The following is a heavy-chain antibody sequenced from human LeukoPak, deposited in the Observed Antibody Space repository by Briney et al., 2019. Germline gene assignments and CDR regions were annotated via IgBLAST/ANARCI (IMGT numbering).Heavy chain of an antibody. CDR3: AREYYDFWSGYLDY. D-gene: IGHD3-3*01. J-gene: IGHJ4*02. CDR2: ISYDGSNK. CDR1: GFTFSSYA. Sequence: PGRSLRLSCAASGFTFSSYAMHWVRQAPGKGLEWVAVISYDGSNKYYADSVKGRFTISRDNSENTLYLQMNSLRAEDTAVYYCAREYYDFWSGYLDYWGQGTLVTVSS. V-gene: IGHV3-30-3*01.